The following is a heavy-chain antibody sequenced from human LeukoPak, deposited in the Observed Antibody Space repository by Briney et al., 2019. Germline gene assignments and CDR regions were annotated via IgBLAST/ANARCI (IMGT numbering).Heavy chain of an antibody. J-gene: IGHJ4*02. CDR1: GFTFSSYA. V-gene: IGHV3-30-3*01. D-gene: IGHD6-13*01. CDR3: ARESAGMAATGTTAFDY. Sequence: QPGRSLRLSCAASGFTFSSYAMHWVRQAPGKGLEWVAVISYDGSNKYYADSVKGRFTFSRDSSKNTLYLQMSSLRAEDTAVYYCARESAGMAATGTTAFDYWGQGTLVTVSS. CDR2: ISYDGSNK.